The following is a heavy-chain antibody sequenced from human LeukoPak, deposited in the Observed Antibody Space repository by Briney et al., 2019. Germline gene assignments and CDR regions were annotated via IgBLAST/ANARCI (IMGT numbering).Heavy chain of an antibody. CDR3: ASDNYDFWSGYPRLGYYYYYMDV. Sequence: PSQTLSLTCTVSGGSISSGSYYWSWIRQPAGKGLEWIGRIYTSGRTNYNPSLKSRVTISVDTSKNQFSLKLSSVTAADTAVYYCASDNYDFWSGYPRLGYYYYYMDVWGKGTTVTVSS. CDR1: GGSISSGSYY. J-gene: IGHJ6*03. CDR2: IYTSGRT. V-gene: IGHV4-61*02. D-gene: IGHD3-3*01.